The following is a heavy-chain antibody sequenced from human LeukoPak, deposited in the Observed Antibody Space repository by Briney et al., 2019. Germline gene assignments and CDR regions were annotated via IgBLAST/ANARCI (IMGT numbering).Heavy chain of an antibody. CDR3: ARRPVAGNVGWFDP. V-gene: IGHV4-39*01. CDR1: GGSIYSHNYY. J-gene: IGHJ5*02. Sequence: SETLSLTCTVSGGSIYSHNYYWGWIRQPPGKGLEWIGSIYSSGSTYYNPSLKSRVTIYVDTSKSQSSLKLSSVCAADTAVYYCARRPVAGNVGWFDPWGQGTLVTVSS. D-gene: IGHD6-19*01. CDR2: IYSSGST.